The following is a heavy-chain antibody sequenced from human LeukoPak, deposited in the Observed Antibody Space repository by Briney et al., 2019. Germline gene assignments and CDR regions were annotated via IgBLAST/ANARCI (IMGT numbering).Heavy chain of an antibody. V-gene: IGHV4-39*01. J-gene: IGHJ4*02. CDR2: LFYSGRT. CDR1: DSSISSSSYY. D-gene: IGHD3-16*01. CDR3: ARIKAVHFDY. Sequence: SEPLSFTCTVSDSSISSSSYYWCWIRQPPGKGLEWIGSLFYSGRTSSNPSLTSRPSMSADTSKHHFSLRLSSVTAAHPAVYYGARIKAVHFDYWGQGTLVTVSS.